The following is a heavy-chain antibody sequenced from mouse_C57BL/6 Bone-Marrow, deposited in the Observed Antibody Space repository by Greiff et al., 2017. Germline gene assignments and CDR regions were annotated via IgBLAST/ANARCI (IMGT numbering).Heavy chain of an antibody. CDR1: GFTFTDYY. CDR3: ARSSTVVAEYYFDY. Sequence: VQLKESGGGLVQPGGSLSLSCAASGFTFTDYYMSWVRQPPGKALEWLGFIRNKANGYTTEYSASVKGRFTISRDNSQSILYLQMNALRAEDSATYYCARSSTVVAEYYFDYWGQGTTLTVSS. V-gene: IGHV7-3*01. J-gene: IGHJ2*01. D-gene: IGHD1-1*01. CDR2: IRNKANGYTT.